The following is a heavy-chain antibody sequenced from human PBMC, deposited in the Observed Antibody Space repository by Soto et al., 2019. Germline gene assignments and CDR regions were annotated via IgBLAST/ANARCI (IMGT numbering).Heavy chain of an antibody. CDR3: ARGGPNWAYYFYGMDV. J-gene: IGHJ6*02. Sequence: EVQLVESGGGLVQPGGSLRLSCAASGFSFNNYDMHWVRQATGKGLEWVAAIGTSGDTYYADSVKGRFTISRENGKNSLDLQMSSLRAGDTAVYYCARGGPNWAYYFYGMDVWGRGTTVTVSS. V-gene: IGHV3-13*04. D-gene: IGHD3-16*01. CDR2: IGTSGDT. CDR1: GFSFNNYD.